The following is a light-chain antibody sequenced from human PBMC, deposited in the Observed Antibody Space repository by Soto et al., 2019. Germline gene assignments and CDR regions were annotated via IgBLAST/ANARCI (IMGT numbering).Light chain of an antibody. CDR2: GAS. J-gene: IGKJ1*01. Sequence: EILMTQSPATLSVSPGERATLSCRASQSVSSNLAWYQQKPGQAPRLLIYGASTSATGIPARFSGSGCGTEFTLNISSLQSEDFEVYYCQQYNNWGTFGQGTKVEIK. CDR3: QQYNNWGT. V-gene: IGKV3-15*01. CDR1: QSVSSN.